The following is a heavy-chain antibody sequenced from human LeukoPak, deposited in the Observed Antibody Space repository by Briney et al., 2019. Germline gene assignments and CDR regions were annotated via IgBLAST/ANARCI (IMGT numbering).Heavy chain of an antibody. D-gene: IGHD3-22*01. J-gene: IGHJ4*02. V-gene: IGHV3-23*01. CDR2: ISGSGGSK. Sequence: GGSLRLSCAASGFTFSSYAMSWVRQAPGKGLEWVSVISGSGGSKYYADSVKGRFTISRDNSKNTLYLQMNSLRAEDTAVYYCAKDDYYDSSGYYYGADYWGQGTLVTVSS. CDR1: GFTFSSYA. CDR3: AKDDYYDSSGYYYGADY.